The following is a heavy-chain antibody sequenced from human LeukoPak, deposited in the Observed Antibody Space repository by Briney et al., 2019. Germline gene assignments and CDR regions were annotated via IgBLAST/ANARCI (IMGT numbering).Heavy chain of an antibody. CDR2: IYYSGST. V-gene: IGHV4-59*01. Sequence: SETLSLTCTVAGGSISSYYRSWIRQPPGKGLEWIGYIYYSGSTNYNPSLKSRVTISVDTSKNQFSLKLSSVAAADTAVYYCARGGHYGGSTYYYYMDVWGKGTTVTVSS. CDR1: GGSISSYY. D-gene: IGHD4/OR15-4a*01. CDR3: ARGGHYGGSTYYYYMDV. J-gene: IGHJ6*03.